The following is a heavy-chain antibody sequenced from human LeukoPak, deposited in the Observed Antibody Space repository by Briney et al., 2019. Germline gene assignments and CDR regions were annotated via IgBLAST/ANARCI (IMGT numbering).Heavy chain of an antibody. CDR2: ISGSGGST. J-gene: IGHJ5*02. D-gene: IGHD3-22*01. CDR1: GFTLSSYA. Sequence: GGSLRLSCAASGFTLSSYAMSWVRQAPGKGLEWVSAISGSGGSTYYADSVKGRFTISRDNSKNTLYLQMNSLRAEDTAVYYCASFRGYYYDSSGYEFDPWGQGTLVTVSS. V-gene: IGHV3-23*01. CDR3: ASFRGYYYDSSGYEFDP.